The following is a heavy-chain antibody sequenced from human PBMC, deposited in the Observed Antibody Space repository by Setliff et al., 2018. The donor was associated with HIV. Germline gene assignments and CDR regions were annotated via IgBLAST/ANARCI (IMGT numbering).Heavy chain of an antibody. V-gene: IGHV4-4*02. J-gene: IGHJ6*02. CDR1: GGSISSSNW. Sequence: PSETLSLTCAVSGGSISSSNWWSWIRQPPEKGLEWIGEINHSGNTKFSPSLENRVTMSLTRSKNQFSLRLTSVTAADTAVYFCVRGFGVVTPTRHYHYGLDVWGPGTTVTVSS. CDR2: INHSGNT. D-gene: IGHD2-21*02. CDR3: VRGFGVVTPTRHYHYGLDV.